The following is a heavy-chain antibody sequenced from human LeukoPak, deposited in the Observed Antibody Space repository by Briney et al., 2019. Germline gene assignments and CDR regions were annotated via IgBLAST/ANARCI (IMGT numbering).Heavy chain of an antibody. V-gene: IGHV5-51*01. Sequence: GESLKISCKGSGYSFTSYWLAWVRQMPGKGLEWMGIIYPGDSDTRYSPSFQGQVTISADKSISTAYLQWSSLKVSDSAMYYCARQAYGSHFDAFDIWGQGTMVTVSS. CDR3: ARQAYGSHFDAFDI. CDR1: GYSFTSYW. D-gene: IGHD3-22*01. CDR2: IYPGDSDT. J-gene: IGHJ3*02.